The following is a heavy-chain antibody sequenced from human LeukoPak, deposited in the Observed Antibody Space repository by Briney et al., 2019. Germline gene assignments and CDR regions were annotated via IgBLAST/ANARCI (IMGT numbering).Heavy chain of an antibody. CDR2: INPNSGGA. D-gene: IGHD2-2*02. Sequence: EASVKVSCKTSKNMFTGYFMHWVRQAPGQGLEWIGWINPNSGGALFARRFQGRVTMTRDTSIGATYMELSRLTSDDTALYYCAAQCNDDFCYKRDYMGVWSKGTMVIVSS. V-gene: IGHV1-2*02. CDR1: KNMFTGYF. J-gene: IGHJ6*03. CDR3: AAQCNDDFCYKRDYMGV.